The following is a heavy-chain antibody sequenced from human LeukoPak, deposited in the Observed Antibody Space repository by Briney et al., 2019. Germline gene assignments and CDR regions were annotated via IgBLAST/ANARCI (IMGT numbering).Heavy chain of an antibody. CDR3: ARGPRRHYYDSSGYLYYGMDV. J-gene: IGHJ6*02. CDR2: INHSGST. Sequence: PSQTLSLTCTVSGGSIISGGYYWSWIRQPPGKGLEWIGEINHSGSTNYNPSLKSRVTISVDTSKNQFSLKLSSVTAADTAVYYCARGPRRHYYDSSGYLYYGMDVWGQGTTVTVSS. CDR1: GGSIISGGYY. V-gene: IGHV4-34*01. D-gene: IGHD3-22*01.